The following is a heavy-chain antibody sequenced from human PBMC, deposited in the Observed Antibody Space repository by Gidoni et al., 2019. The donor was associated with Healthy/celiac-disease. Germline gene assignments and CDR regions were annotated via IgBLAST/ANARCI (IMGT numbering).Heavy chain of an antibody. D-gene: IGHD5-18*01. J-gene: IGHJ6*02. CDR1: SSYG. CDR2: IWYDGSNK. CDR3: ARDPGYSYGYGYYYYGMDV. Sequence: SSYGMHWVRQAPGKGLEWVAVIWYDGSNKYYADSVKGRFTIFRDNSKNTLYLQMNSLRAEDTAVYYCARDPGYSYGYGYYYYGMDVWGQGTTVTVSS. V-gene: IGHV3-33*01.